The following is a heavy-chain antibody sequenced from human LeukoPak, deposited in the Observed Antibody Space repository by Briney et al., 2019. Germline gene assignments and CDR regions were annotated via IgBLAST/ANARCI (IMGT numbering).Heavy chain of an antibody. V-gene: IGHV3-64D*06. J-gene: IGHJ4*02. D-gene: IGHD3-22*01. CDR2: ISSNGGST. Sequence: PGGSLRLSCSASGFTFSSYAMHWVRQAPGKGLEYVSSISSNGGSTYYADSVKGRFTISRDNSKNTLFLQMNSLRAEDTAVYYCVSGNYYHSSGKSPFDDWGQGTLVTVSS. CDR3: VSGNYYHSSGKSPFDD. CDR1: GFTFSSYA.